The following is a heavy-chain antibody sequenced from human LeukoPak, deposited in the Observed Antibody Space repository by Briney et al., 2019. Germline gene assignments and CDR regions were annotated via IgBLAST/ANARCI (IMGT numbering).Heavy chain of an antibody. CDR2: INHSGST. J-gene: IGHJ5*02. V-gene: IGHV4-34*01. Sequence: SETLSLTCSVYGGSFSGFYWNWIRQPPGKGLEWIGEINHSGSTHFSPSLKSRLSISVDPSKNQFSLKLGSVTAADTAVYYCARGGGYCTNNVCPPWFDPWGQGALVTVSS. CDR3: ARGGGYCTNNVCPPWFDP. CDR1: GGSFSGFY. D-gene: IGHD2-8*01.